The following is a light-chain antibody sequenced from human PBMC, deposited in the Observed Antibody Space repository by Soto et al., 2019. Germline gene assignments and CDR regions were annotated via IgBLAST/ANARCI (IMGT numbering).Light chain of an antibody. V-gene: IGKV3-15*01. CDR1: QSIRTD. J-gene: IGKJ1*01. CDR2: SAS. Sequence: IVMTQSPGTLSVSPGERATLSCRASQSIRTDLAWYQQKPGQAPSLLIFSASTRATGVPARFSGSGSGTEFTLTISSLQSEDFAVYYCQQYNKWPQWTFGQGTKVDIK. CDR3: QQYNKWPQWT.